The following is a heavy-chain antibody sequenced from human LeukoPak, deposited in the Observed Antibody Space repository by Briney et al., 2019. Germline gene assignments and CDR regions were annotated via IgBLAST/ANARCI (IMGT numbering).Heavy chain of an antibody. Sequence: SETLSLTCTVSGGSISSSSYYWGWIRQPPGKGLEWSGSIYYSGSTYYNPSLKSRVTISVDTSKNQFSLKLSSVTAADTAVYYCASTSWFGELNYWGQGTLVTVSS. CDR3: ASTSWFGELNY. J-gene: IGHJ4*02. CDR2: IYYSGST. V-gene: IGHV4-39*07. CDR1: GGSISSSSYY. D-gene: IGHD3-10*01.